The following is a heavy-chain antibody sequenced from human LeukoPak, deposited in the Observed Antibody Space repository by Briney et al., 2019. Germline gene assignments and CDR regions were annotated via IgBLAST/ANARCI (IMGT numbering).Heavy chain of an antibody. CDR1: GYSISSGSY. D-gene: IGHD3-22*01. CDR2: IYHSGST. Sequence: SETLSLTCAVSGYSISSGSYWGWIRQPPGKGLEWVGSIYHSGSTYYNPSLKSRVTISVDTSKNQFSLNLSSVTAADPAMYYCARGWGPYYENSVADYWGQGTLVTVSS. CDR3: ARGWGPYYENSVADY. J-gene: IGHJ4*02. V-gene: IGHV4-38-2*01.